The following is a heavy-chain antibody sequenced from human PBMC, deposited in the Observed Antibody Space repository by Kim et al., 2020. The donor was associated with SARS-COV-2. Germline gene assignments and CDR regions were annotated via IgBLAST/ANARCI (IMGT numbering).Heavy chain of an antibody. CDR2: ISGSGRVT. J-gene: IGHJ5*02. V-gene: IGHV3-23*01. Sequence: GGSLRLSCATSGLSSGTYGVSWVRQGPGKGLEWVASISGSGRVTYYAESVRGRFTASRGTSNDTLYLQLSSLRAEDSAVYYCAKDMPIRRGTYYHWGQG. D-gene: IGHD1-26*01. CDR1: GLSSGTYG. CDR3: AKDMPIRRGTYYH.